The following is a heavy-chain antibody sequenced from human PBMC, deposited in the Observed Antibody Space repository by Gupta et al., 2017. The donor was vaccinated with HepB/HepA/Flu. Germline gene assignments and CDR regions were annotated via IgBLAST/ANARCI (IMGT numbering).Heavy chain of an antibody. CDR2: ISGSGGST. CDR1: GFTFSSYA. V-gene: IGHV3-23*01. Sequence: EVQLLESGGGLVQPGGSLRLPCAASGFTFSSYAMSWVRQAPGKGLEWVAAISGSGGSTYYADAVKGRFTISRDNSKNTLYLQMKSLRAEDTAGYYCAKEGADRGYLDVWGQGTTVTVSS. D-gene: IGHD6-13*01. J-gene: IGHJ6*02. CDR3: AKEGADRGYLDV.